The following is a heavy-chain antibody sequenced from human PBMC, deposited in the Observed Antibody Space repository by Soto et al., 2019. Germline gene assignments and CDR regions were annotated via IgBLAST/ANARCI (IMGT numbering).Heavy chain of an antibody. J-gene: IGHJ6*02. Sequence: QVQLVQSGAEVKKPGASVKVSCKASGYTFTSYGISWVRQAPGQGLEWMGWISAYNGNTNYAQKLQGRVTMTTDTSTRTAYMELRSLRSDDTAVYYCARDQAAAGTDYYYGMDVWGQGTTVTVSS. D-gene: IGHD6-13*01. CDR1: GYTFTSYG. CDR3: ARDQAAAGTDYYYGMDV. CDR2: ISAYNGNT. V-gene: IGHV1-18*01.